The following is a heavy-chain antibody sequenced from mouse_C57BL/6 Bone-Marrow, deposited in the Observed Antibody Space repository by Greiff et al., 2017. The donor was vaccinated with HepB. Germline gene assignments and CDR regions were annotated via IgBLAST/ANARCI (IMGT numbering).Heavy chain of an antibody. CDR1: GFTFSDYG. J-gene: IGHJ4*01. CDR2: ISSGSSTI. CDR3: ARVGYPYAMDY. D-gene: IGHD2-2*01. V-gene: IGHV5-17*01. Sequence: EVQVVESGGGLVKPGGSLKLSCAASGFTFSDYGMHWVRQAPEKGLEWVAYISSGSSTIYYADTVKGRFTISRDNANNTLFLQMTSLRSEDTAMYYCARVGYPYAMDYWGQGTSVTVSS.